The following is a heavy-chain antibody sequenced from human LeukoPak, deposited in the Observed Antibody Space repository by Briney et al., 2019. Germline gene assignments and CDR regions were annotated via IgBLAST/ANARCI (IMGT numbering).Heavy chain of an antibody. J-gene: IGHJ4*02. CDR2: IRYDGSNK. D-gene: IGHD1-26*01. Sequence: GGSLRLSCAASGFTFSSYGMLWVRQAPGKVLEWVAFIRYDGSNKYYADSVKGRFTISRDNSKNTLYLQMNSLRAEDTALYYCARLSSSGNYSPIDYWGQGTLVTVSS. CDR3: ARLSSSGNYSPIDY. V-gene: IGHV3-30*02. CDR1: GFTFSSYG.